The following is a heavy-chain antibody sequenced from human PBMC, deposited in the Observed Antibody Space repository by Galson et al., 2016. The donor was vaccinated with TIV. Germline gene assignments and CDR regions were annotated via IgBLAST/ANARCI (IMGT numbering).Heavy chain of an antibody. J-gene: IGHJ4*02. CDR3: ARGDTYYESTFDY. Sequence: SVKVSCKASGGIFNSYAVSWVRQAPGQGLEWMGGIIGIFGTANYAQKFRGRVTITADKSSSTVYMELSSLRSADTAVYYCARGDTYYESTFDYWGQGTLVTVSS. CDR2: IIGIFGTA. CDR1: GGIFNSYA. V-gene: IGHV1-69*06. D-gene: IGHD3-22*01.